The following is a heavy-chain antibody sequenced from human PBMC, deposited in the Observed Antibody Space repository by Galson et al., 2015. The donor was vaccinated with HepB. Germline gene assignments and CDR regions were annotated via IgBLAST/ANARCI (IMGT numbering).Heavy chain of an antibody. D-gene: IGHD4-23*01. CDR1: GFSFNNYW. Sequence: SLRLSCAASGFSFNNYWMSWVRQAPGKGLEWVATIKLDGSDGFYVDSVRGRFTISRDNAKNSLYLQMNSLRAEDTAVYYCGRVRRGNPDRYFDLWGRGTLVTVSS. J-gene: IGHJ2*01. CDR2: IKLDGSDG. CDR3: GRVRRGNPDRYFDL. V-gene: IGHV3-7*03.